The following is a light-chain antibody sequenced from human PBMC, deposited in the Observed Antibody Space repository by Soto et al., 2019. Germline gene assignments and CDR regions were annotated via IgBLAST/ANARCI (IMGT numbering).Light chain of an antibody. V-gene: IGLV1-47*01. CDR1: SSNIGSNY. Sequence: QSVLTQPPSASGTPGQRVTISCSGSSSNIGSNYVYWYQQLPGTAPKLLIYRNNQRPSGVPDRFSGSKSGTSASLAISGLRSEGEADYYCAAWDDSLSGHVVFGGGTQLTVL. J-gene: IGLJ2*01. CDR3: AAWDDSLSGHVV. CDR2: RNN.